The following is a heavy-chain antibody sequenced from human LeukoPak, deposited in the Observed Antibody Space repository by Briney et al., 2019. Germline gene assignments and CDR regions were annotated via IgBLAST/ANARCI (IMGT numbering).Heavy chain of an antibody. V-gene: IGHV4-59*01. CDR1: GGSISSYY. J-gene: IGHJ6*03. Sequence: SETLSLTCTVSGGSISSYYWSWIRQPPGKGLEWIRNIYYSGSTNYNPSLKSRVTISVDTSKNQFSLKLSSVTAADTAVYYCTRGSIAYYYMDVWGKGTTVTISS. D-gene: IGHD3-22*01. CDR2: IYYSGST. CDR3: TRGSIAYYYMDV.